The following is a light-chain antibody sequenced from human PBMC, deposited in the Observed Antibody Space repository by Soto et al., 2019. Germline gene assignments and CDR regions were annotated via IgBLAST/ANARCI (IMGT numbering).Light chain of an antibody. CDR1: SSDVGYSSS. Sequence: QSVLIQPASGSGFPEQWITITNTEASSDVGYSSSVSWYQQHPGKAPKLVIFDVSNRPSGVSNRFSGSKSGNTASLTISGLQAEDEADYYCCSWTSSATYVFGTGTKVTVL. J-gene: IGLJ1*01. CDR2: DVS. CDR3: CSWTSSATYV. V-gene: IGLV2-14*01.